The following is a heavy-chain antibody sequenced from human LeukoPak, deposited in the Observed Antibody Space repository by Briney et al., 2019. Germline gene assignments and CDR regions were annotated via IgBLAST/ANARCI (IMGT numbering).Heavy chain of an antibody. CDR1: GFNFGYYG. D-gene: IGHD6-6*01. J-gene: IGHJ4*02. CDR2: ISSDGGGT. V-gene: IGHV3-64D*09. Sequence: GGSLRLSCSASGFNFGYYGMHWVRQAPGKGLEYVSAISSDGGGTYYADSVKGRFTISRDNFKDTLYLQMSSLRTEDTAMYYCVKRPGGIAAPYYFDYWGQGTLVTVSS. CDR3: VKRPGGIAAPYYFDY.